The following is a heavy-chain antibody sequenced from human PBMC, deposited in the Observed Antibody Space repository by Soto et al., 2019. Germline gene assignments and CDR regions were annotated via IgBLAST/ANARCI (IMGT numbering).Heavy chain of an antibody. Sequence: EVQLVESGGGLVQPGGSLRLSCAASGFTVSNHWMSWVRQAPGKGLEWVANIKPDGSEKYYVGSVKGRFTISRDNAKNSLYLQMNSLRAEDSALYYCARGILSAYWGQGTLVTVSS. CDR3: ARGILSAY. D-gene: IGHD2-8*01. CDR1: GFTVSNHW. J-gene: IGHJ4*02. CDR2: IKPDGSEK. V-gene: IGHV3-7*04.